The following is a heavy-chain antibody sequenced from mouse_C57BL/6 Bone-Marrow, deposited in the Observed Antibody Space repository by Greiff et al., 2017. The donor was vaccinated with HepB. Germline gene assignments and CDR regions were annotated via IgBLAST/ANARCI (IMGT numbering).Heavy chain of an antibody. Sequence: QVQLKESGPELVKPGASVKISCKASGYAFSSSWMNWVKQRPGKGLEWIGRIYPGDGDTNYNGKFKGKATLTADKSSSTDYMQLSSLTSEDSAVYFCARKGDTMVTTGGVYYAMDYWGQGTSVTVSS. CDR2: IYPGDGDT. V-gene: IGHV1-82*01. CDR1: GYAFSSSW. D-gene: IGHD2-2*01. CDR3: ARKGDTMVTTGGVYYAMDY. J-gene: IGHJ4*01.